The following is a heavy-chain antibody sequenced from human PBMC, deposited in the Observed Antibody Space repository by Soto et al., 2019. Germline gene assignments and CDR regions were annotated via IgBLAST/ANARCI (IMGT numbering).Heavy chain of an antibody. CDR3: ARDGGYCTNGVCSNDY. CDR1: GGSVSSGSYY. V-gene: IGHV4-61*01. CDR2: IYYSGST. Sequence: QVQLQESGPGLVKPSETLSLTCTVSGGSVSSGSYYWSWIRQPPGKGLEWIGYIYYSGSTNYNPSHKSRVDISVDTSKNQFSLKLSSVTAADTAVYYCARDGGYCTNGVCSNDYWGQGTLVTVSS. D-gene: IGHD2-8*01. J-gene: IGHJ4*02.